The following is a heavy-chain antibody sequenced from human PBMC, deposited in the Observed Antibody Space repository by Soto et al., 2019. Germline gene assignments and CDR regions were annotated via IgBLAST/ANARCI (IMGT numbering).Heavy chain of an antibody. Sequence: EVQLLESGGGLVQPGGSLRLSCAASGFTFSSYAMNWVRQAPGKGLEWVSAISHSGGSVYYADSVRGRFTISRDNSKNTLYLQMNSLRAEDTAVYYCARDADTAMVYWGQGTLVTVSS. CDR2: ISHSGGSV. CDR3: ARDADTAMVY. V-gene: IGHV3-23*01. J-gene: IGHJ4*02. CDR1: GFTFSSYA. D-gene: IGHD5-18*01.